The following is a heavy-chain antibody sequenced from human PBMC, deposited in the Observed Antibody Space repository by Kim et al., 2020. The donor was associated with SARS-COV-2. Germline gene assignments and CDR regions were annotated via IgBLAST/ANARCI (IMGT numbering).Heavy chain of an antibody. CDR1: GGSISSSSYY. V-gene: IGHV4-39*01. Sequence: SETLSLTCTVSGGSISSSSYYWGWIRQPPGKGLEWIGSIYYSGSTYYNPSLKSRVTISVDTSKNQFSLKLSSVTAADTAVYYCARTSTVVRFSLTMNWFDPWGQGTLVTVSS. CDR2: IYYSGST. D-gene: IGHD2-21*01. CDR3: ARTSTVVRFSLTMNWFDP. J-gene: IGHJ5*02.